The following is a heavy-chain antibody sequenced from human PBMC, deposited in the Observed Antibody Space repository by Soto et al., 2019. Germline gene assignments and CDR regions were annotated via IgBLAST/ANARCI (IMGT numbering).Heavy chain of an antibody. CDR2: IYSGGST. Sequence: EVQLVESGGGLVQPGGSPRLSCAASGFTVSSNYMSWVRQAPGKGLEWVSVIYSGGSTYYADSVKGRFTISRDNSKNTLYLQMNSLRAEDTAVYYCAREVTPLSVGFYYYMDVWGKGTTVTVSS. V-gene: IGHV3-66*01. J-gene: IGHJ6*03. CDR3: AREVTPLSVGFYYYMDV. CDR1: GFTVSSNY.